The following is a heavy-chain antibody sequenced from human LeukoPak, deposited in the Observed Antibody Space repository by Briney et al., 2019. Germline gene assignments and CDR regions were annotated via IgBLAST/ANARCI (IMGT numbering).Heavy chain of an antibody. CDR3: ARGRFLEWLPLFY. Sequence: PGGSLRLSCAASGFTFSDYYMSWIRQAPGKGLEWVSHISSSGSTIYYADSVKGRFTISRDNAKNSLYLQMNSLRAEDTAVYYCARGRFLEWLPLFYWGQGTLVTVSS. D-gene: IGHD3-3*01. J-gene: IGHJ4*02. CDR1: GFTFSDYY. V-gene: IGHV3-11*04. CDR2: ISSSGSTI.